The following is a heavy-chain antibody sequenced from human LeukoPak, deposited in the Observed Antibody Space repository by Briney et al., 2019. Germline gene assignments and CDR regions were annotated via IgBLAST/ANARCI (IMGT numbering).Heavy chain of an antibody. CDR1: GFTFDDYA. J-gene: IGHJ4*02. Sequence: PGGSLRLSCAASGFTFDDYAMHWVRHAQGKGMGWDSGVSWNIGSIGYADSVKGRFTISRDNAKNSLYLQMNSLRAEDMALYYCAKGVSGWYEGPLFFDYWGQGTLVTVSS. CDR2: VSWNIGSI. CDR3: AKGVSGWYEGPLFFDY. V-gene: IGHV3-9*03. D-gene: IGHD6-19*01.